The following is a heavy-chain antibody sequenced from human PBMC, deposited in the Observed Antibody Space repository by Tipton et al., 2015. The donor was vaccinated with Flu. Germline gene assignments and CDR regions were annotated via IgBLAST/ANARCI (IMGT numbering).Heavy chain of an antibody. Sequence: SLRLSCEASGFTVSTNYMSWVRQAPGKGLEWVLVSYSDGRTKFADPVKGRFTISRDNSKNTLFLQMNSLRPEDTAFYYCARDDSGPHYWSPGTLVTVSA. V-gene: IGHV3-66*02. J-gene: IGHJ4*02. D-gene: IGHD6-19*01. CDR1: GFTVSTNY. CDR2: SYSDGRT. CDR3: ARDDSGPHY.